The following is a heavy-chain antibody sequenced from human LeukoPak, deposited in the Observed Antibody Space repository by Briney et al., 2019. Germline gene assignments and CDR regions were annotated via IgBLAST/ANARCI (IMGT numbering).Heavy chain of an antibody. J-gene: IGHJ4*02. Sequence: GGSLRLSCAASGFTFSSYAMHWVRQAPGKGLEWVAVISYDGSNKYYADSAKGRFTISRDNSKNTLYLQMNSLRAEDTAVYYCARGLRFLEWLLSPLDYWGQGTLVTVSS. CDR2: ISYDGSNK. CDR3: ARGLRFLEWLLSPLDY. V-gene: IGHV3-30-3*01. D-gene: IGHD3-3*01. CDR1: GFTFSSYA.